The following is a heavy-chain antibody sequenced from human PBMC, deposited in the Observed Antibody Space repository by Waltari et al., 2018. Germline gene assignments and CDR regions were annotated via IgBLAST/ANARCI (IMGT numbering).Heavy chain of an antibody. CDR2: IYYSGST. Sequence: QLQLQESGPGLVKPSETLSLTCTVSGGSLSSSSYYWGWIRQPPGKGLEWIGSIYYSGSTYYNPSLKSRVTISVDTSKNQFSLKLSSVTAADTAVYYCAREYGGNSLVDYWGQGTLVTVSS. D-gene: IGHD2-21*02. CDR3: AREYGGNSLVDY. V-gene: IGHV4-39*02. CDR1: GGSLSSSSYY. J-gene: IGHJ4*02.